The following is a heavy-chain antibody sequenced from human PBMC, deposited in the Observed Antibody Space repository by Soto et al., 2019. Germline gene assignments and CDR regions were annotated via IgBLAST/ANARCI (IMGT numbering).Heavy chain of an antibody. CDR2: IKSKTDGGTT. Sequence: PGGSLRLSCAASGFTFSNAWMNWVRQAPGKGLEWVGRIKSKTDGGTTDYAAPVKGRFTISRDDSKNTLYLQMNSLKTEDTAVYYCTTHYYGSGSYYNFRRDYWGQGTLVTVSS. CDR1: GFTFSNAW. V-gene: IGHV3-15*07. CDR3: TTHYYGSGSYYNFRRDY. J-gene: IGHJ4*02. D-gene: IGHD3-10*01.